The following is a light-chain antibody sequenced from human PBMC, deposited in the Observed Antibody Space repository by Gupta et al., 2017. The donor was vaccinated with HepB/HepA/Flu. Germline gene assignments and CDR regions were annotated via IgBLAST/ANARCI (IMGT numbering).Light chain of an antibody. Sequence: SYELTQPPSVSVPPGQTASITCSGDKLGDKYACWYQQKPGQSPVLVIYQDSKRPSGIPERFSGSNSGNTAPLTISGIQAMDEADYYCQAWDSSTAVFGGGTKLTVL. CDR1: KLGDKY. CDR2: QDS. CDR3: QAWDSSTAV. V-gene: IGLV3-1*01. J-gene: IGLJ2*01.